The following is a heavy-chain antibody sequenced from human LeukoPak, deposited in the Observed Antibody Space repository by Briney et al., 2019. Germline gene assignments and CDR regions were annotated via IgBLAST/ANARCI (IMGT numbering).Heavy chain of an antibody. CDR2: ISSSSSYI. D-gene: IGHD6-19*01. V-gene: IGHV3-21*01. CDR3: ARDIRDSSGWTSFDY. J-gene: IGHJ4*02. CDR1: GFTFSSYS. Sequence: PGGSLRLSCAASGFTFSSYSMNWVRQAPGKGLEWVSSISSSSSYIYYADSVKGRFTISRDNAKNSLYLQMNSLRAEDTAVYYCARDIRDSSGWTSFDYWGQGTLVTVSS.